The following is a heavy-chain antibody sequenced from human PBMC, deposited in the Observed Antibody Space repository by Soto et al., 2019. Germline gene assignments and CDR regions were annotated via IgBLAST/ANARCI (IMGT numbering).Heavy chain of an antibody. CDR2: ISGAGDT. Sequence: PGGSLRLSCAASGFTFSNSDMHWVRQVTGEGLEWVAAISGAGDTYYPGPVRGRFTISRENANNSLYLQMNNLKTEDTAVYYCARKRGVAAAFDYGGQGPQVTVPS. V-gene: IGHV3-13*01. CDR1: GFTFSNSD. CDR3: ARKRGVAAAFDY. J-gene: IGHJ4*02. D-gene: IGHD6-13*01.